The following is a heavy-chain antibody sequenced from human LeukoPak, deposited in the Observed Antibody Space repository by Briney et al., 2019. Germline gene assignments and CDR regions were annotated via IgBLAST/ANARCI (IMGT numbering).Heavy chain of an antibody. CDR3: ARTKQWLAFDI. Sequence: GASVKVSCKASGYIFADYSIHWVRQAPGQGLEWMAWINPNSGDTDYAQNFQGRLTLTRDTSINTAFVDLSRLASDDTAVYYCARTKQWLAFDIWGQGTMVTVSS. J-gene: IGHJ3*02. CDR2: INPNSGDT. D-gene: IGHD6-19*01. V-gene: IGHV1-2*02. CDR1: GYIFADYS.